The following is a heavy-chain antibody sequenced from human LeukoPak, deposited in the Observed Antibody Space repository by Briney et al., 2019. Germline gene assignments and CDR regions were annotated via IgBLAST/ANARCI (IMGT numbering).Heavy chain of an antibody. V-gene: IGHV4-38-2*02. CDR1: GGSISSGYY. Sequence: SETLSLTCTVSGGSISSGYYWGWIRQPPGKGLEWIGSIYHSGSTYYNPSLKGRVTISVDTSKNQFSLKLSSVTAADTAVYYCAAMVRGVSFWFDPWGQGTLVTVSS. D-gene: IGHD3-10*01. J-gene: IGHJ5*02. CDR2: IYHSGST. CDR3: AAMVRGVSFWFDP.